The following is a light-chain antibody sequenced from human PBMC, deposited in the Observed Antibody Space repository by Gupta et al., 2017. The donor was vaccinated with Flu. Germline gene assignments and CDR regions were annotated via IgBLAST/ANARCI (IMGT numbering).Light chain of an antibody. CDR3: RQFLPTPWP. CDR2: LDS. CDR1: QILRHTNGYNY. J-gene: IGKJ1*01. V-gene: IGKV2-28*01. Sequence: VTPGEPASISCSASQILRHTNGYNYLDWYPQKPGQTPQLLIYLDSNRASGVPDRFSGSGSGTDFTLKISRVEAEDVGVYYCRQFLPTPWPFGPGTKVEIK.